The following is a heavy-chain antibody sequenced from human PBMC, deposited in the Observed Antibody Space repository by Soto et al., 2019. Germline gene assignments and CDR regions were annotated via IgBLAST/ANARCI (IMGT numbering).Heavy chain of an antibody. Sequence: ASVKVSCKSSGYTFTSYAMHWVRQAPGQRLEWMGWINAGNGNTKYSQKFQGRVTITRDTSASTAYMELSSLRSEDTAVYYCARADWNDGDAFDIWGQGTMVTVSS. D-gene: IGHD1-1*01. V-gene: IGHV1-3*01. CDR2: INAGNGNT. CDR1: GYTFTSYA. CDR3: ARADWNDGDAFDI. J-gene: IGHJ3*02.